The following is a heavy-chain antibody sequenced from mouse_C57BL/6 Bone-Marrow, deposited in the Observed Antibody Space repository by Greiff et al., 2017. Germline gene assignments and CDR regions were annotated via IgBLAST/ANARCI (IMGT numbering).Heavy chain of an antibody. CDR3: ARGASITTVVATRGDY. CDR2: INPNNGGT. V-gene: IGHV1-26*01. Sequence: EVMLQQSGPELVKPGASVKISCKASGYTFTDYYMNWVKQSHGKSLEWIGDINPNNGGTSYNQKFKGKATLTVDKSSSTAYMELRSLTSEDSAVYYCARGASITTVVATRGDYWGQGTTLTVSS. D-gene: IGHD1-1*01. CDR1: GYTFTDYY. J-gene: IGHJ2*01.